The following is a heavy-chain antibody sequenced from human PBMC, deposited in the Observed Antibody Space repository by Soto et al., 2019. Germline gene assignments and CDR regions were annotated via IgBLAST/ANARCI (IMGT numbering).Heavy chain of an antibody. V-gene: IGHV3-23*01. Sequence: EVQLLESGGGLAQPGGSLRLSCAASGFTFGSYAMSWVRQAPGKGLEWVSSISDTSSGAYYADSVKGRFTISRANSKSTLYLQMNSRRADDAAGYYCAKDLWWSRPWGQGTLVTVSS. J-gene: IGHJ5*02. CDR2: ISDTSSGA. CDR3: AKDLWWSRP. CDR1: GFTFGSYA. D-gene: IGHD2-21*01.